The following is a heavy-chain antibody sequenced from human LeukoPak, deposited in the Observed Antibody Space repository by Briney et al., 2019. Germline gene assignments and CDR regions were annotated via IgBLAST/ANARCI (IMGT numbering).Heavy chain of an antibody. CDR2: IYSGGST. CDR1: GFTVSSNY. CDR3: ARGDPYCSSTSCYVDY. D-gene: IGHD2-2*01. V-gene: IGHV3-66*01. Sequence: GGSLRLSCAASGFTVSSNYMSWVRQAPGKGLEWVSVIYSGGSTYYADSVKGRFTISRDNSKNTLYLQMNSLRAEDTAVYYCARGDPYCSSTSCYVDYWGQGTLVTVSS. J-gene: IGHJ4*02.